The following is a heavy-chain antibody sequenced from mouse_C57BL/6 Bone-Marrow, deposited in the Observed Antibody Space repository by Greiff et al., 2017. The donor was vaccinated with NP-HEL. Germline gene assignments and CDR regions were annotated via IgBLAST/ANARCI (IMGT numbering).Heavy chain of an antibody. V-gene: IGHV5-6*01. CDR1: GFTFSSYG. CDR3: ASPYDYDVAWFAY. D-gene: IGHD2-4*01. J-gene: IGHJ3*01. CDR2: ISSGGSYT. Sequence: EVQVVESGGDLVKPGGSLKLSCAASGFTFSSYGMSWVRQTPDKRLEWVATISSGGSYTYYPDSVKGRFTLSRDNAKNTRYLQMSSLKSEDTAMYDCASPYDYDVAWFAYWGQGTLVTVSA.